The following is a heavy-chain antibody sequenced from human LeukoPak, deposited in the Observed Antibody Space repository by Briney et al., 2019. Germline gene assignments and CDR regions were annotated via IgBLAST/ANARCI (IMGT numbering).Heavy chain of an antibody. CDR1: GFTFSSYA. D-gene: IGHD3-10*01. CDR3: AKQTTGYSGSGVDY. V-gene: IGHV3-23*01. Sequence: PGGSLRLSCAAFGFTFSSYAMSWVRQAPGKGLEWVSGISDSGDRAHYADSVKGRFTISRDNSKNTLYLQMNSLRAEDTAVYFCAKQTTGYSGSGVDYWGQGTLVTVSS. J-gene: IGHJ4*02. CDR2: ISDSGDRA.